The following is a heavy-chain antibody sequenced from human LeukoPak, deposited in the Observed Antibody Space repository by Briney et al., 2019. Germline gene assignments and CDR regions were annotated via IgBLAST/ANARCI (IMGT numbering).Heavy chain of an antibody. Sequence: GGSLRLSCAASGFTFSSYAISWARQAPGKGLEWVSAISGSGGSTYYADSVKGRFTISRDNSKNTLYLQMNSLRAEDTAVYYGAKDYLERGATTFDYWGQGTLVTVSS. V-gene: IGHV3-23*01. CDR3: AKDYLERGATTFDY. D-gene: IGHD1-26*01. CDR1: GFTFSSYA. J-gene: IGHJ4*02. CDR2: ISGSGGST.